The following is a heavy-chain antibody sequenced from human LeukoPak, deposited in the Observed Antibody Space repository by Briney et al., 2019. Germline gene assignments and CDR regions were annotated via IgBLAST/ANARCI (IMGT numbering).Heavy chain of an antibody. V-gene: IGHV4-34*01. D-gene: IGHD2-2*01. CDR2: INYSRKT. J-gene: IGHJ4*02. CDR3: ARGAISPLDY. Sequence: PSETLSLTCTVHGGSFSGYHWTWIRQPPGMGLEWIGEINYSRKTNYSPSPKSRVTISVDTSKNQFSLKLSSVTAADTAVYYCARGAISPLDYWGQGTLVTVSS. CDR1: GGSFSGYH.